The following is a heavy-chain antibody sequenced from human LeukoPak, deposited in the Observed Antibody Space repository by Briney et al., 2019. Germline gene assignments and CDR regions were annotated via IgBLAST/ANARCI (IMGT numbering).Heavy chain of an antibody. CDR2: IYPGDSDT. D-gene: IGHD2-2*01. V-gene: IGHV5-51*01. CDR3: ARYDNDCTSVSCYSRHFDY. J-gene: IGHJ4*02. Sequence: GESLKISCKGSGYSFSNYWIGWVRQVPGKGLEWMGMIYPGDSDTRYSPSFQGQVTISADKSITTAFLQWSSLKASDTAMYYCARYDNDCTSVSCYSRHFDYWGQGALVTVSS. CDR1: GYSFSNYW.